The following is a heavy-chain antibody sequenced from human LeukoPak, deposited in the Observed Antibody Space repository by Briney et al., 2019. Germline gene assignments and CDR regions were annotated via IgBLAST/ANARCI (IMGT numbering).Heavy chain of an antibody. D-gene: IGHD3-16*01. CDR3: TTRGGDTLMRTEAFDY. CDR2: INPNSGGT. Sequence: GASVKVSCKASGYTFTGYYMHWVRQAPGQGLEWMGWINPNSGGTNYAQKFQGRVTMTRDTSISTACMDLRRLTSDDTAIYYCTTRGGDTLMRTEAFDYWGLGTLVTVSS. V-gene: IGHV1-2*02. J-gene: IGHJ4*02. CDR1: GYTFTGYY.